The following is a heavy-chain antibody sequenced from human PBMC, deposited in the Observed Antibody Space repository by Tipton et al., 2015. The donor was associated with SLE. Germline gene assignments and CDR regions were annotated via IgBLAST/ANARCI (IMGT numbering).Heavy chain of an antibody. J-gene: IGHJ4*02. D-gene: IGHD2-8*02. CDR2: ISSSGSGSSM. CDR1: AFTFSSFE. V-gene: IGHV3-48*03. CDR3: AKNTGVEIEH. Sequence: SLRLSCAASAFTFSSFEMNWVRQTPGKGLECVSYISSSGSGSSMYYADSVKGRFTISRDNAKNSLFLQMNSVRAEDKGVYYCAKNTGVEIEHWGQGTLVTVYS.